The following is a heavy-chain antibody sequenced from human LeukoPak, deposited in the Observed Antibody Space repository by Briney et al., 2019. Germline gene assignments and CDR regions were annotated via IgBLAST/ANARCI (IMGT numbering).Heavy chain of an antibody. V-gene: IGHV4-34*01. CDR1: GGSFSGYY. CDR3: ATYHYGSGSYHNHPNFDS. CDR2: IKHSGST. D-gene: IGHD3-10*01. J-gene: IGHJ4*02. Sequence: SETLSLTCAVYGGSFSGYYWSWIRQPPGKGLEWIGEIKHSGSTTYNPSLKSRVTISLDTSKNRVSLKLNSVTAADTAVYYCATYHYGSGSYHNHPNFDSWGQGTLVTVSS.